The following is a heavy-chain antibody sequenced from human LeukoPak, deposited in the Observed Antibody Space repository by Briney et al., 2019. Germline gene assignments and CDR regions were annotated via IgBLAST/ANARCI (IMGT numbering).Heavy chain of an antibody. CDR3: ARRDSSGYYDYFDY. V-gene: IGHV4-61*02. CDR1: GGSISSGSYY. J-gene: IGHJ4*02. Sequence: SETLSLTCTVSGGSISSGSYYWSWIRQPAGKGLELIGRIFTSGRTNYNPSLKSRVTISLDTSKNQFSLKLSSVTAADTAVYYCARRDSSGYYDYFDYWGQGTLVTVSS. D-gene: IGHD3-22*01. CDR2: IFTSGRT.